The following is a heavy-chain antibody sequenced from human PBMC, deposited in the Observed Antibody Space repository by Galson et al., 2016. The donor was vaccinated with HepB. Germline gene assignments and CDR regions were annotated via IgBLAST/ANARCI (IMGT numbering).Heavy chain of an antibody. J-gene: IGHJ4*02. Sequence: SETLSLTCTVTGGSINSDYWSWIRRPPGRGLEWIGYIYHSGSTYYNPSLKSRVTISVDTSKNQFSLKLSSVTAADTAVYFCARDRSSGSGSFGYWGQGTLVTVSS. CDR2: IYHSGST. D-gene: IGHD3-10*01. CDR1: GGSINSDY. V-gene: IGHV4-59*06. CDR3: ARDRSSGSGSFGY.